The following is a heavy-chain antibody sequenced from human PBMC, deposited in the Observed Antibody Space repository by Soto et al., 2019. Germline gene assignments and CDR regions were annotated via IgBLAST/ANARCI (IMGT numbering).Heavy chain of an antibody. D-gene: IGHD3-9*01. CDR3: ARVLRYFDWQYYFDY. J-gene: IGHJ4*02. CDR1: GGTFSSYA. Sequence: VASVKVSCKASGGTFSSYAISWVRQAPGQGLEWMGGIIPIFGTANYAQKFQGRVTITADESTSTAYMELSSLRSEDTAVYYCARVLRYFDWQYYFDYWGQGTLVTVSS. V-gene: IGHV1-69*13. CDR2: IIPIFGTA.